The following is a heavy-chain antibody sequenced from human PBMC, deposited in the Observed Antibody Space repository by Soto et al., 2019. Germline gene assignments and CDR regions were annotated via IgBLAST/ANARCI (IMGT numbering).Heavy chain of an antibody. D-gene: IGHD1-1*01. Sequence: SETLSLTCTVSGASISGFYWSWIRKSAGKGLEWIGRVYATGTTDYNPSLKSRVMMSVDTSKKQFSLKLRSVTAAETAVYYCVRDGTKTLRDWFDPWGQGVSVTVS. V-gene: IGHV4-4*07. CDR2: VYATGTT. CDR3: VRDGTKTLRDWFDP. J-gene: IGHJ5*02. CDR1: GASISGFY.